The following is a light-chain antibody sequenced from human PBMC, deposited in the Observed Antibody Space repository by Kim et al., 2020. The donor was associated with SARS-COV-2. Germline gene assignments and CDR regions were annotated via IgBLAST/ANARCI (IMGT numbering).Light chain of an antibody. CDR1: KLGDKF. CDR2: QDR. CDR3: QAWDSSTAV. V-gene: IGLV3-1*01. Sequence: SVSPGQTDTITCSGDKLGDKFACWFQQKPGQSPVLVIYQDRKRPSGIPERFSGSNSGNTATLTISGTQAMDEADYYCQAWDSSTAVFGTGTKVTVL. J-gene: IGLJ1*01.